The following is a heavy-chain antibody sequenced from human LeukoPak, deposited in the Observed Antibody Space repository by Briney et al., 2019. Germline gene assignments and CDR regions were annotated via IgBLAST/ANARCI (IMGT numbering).Heavy chain of an antibody. CDR2: IYHSGST. J-gene: IGHJ4*02. CDR1: GYSISSGYY. V-gene: IGHV4-38-2*02. D-gene: IGHD5-18*01. Sequence: SETLSLTCTVSGYSISSGYYWGWIRQPPGKGLEWIGSIYHSGSTYYNPSLKSRVTISVATSKNQFSLKLSSVTAADTAVYYCARVGDTAGTTWSFDYWGQGTLVTVSS. CDR3: ARVGDTAGTTWSFDY.